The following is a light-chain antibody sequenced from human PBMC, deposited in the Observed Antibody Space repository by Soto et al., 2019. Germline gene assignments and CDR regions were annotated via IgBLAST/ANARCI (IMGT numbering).Light chain of an antibody. V-gene: IGKV1-5*01. Sequence: DIQMTQSPSTLSESVGDRVTITCRASQSISSWLAWYQQKPGKAPKLLIYDASSLESGVPSRFSGSGSGTEFTLTISSLQPDYFATYYCQQYNSYSPWTFGQCTKVEIK. CDR1: QSISSW. J-gene: IGKJ1*01. CDR2: DAS. CDR3: QQYNSYSPWT.